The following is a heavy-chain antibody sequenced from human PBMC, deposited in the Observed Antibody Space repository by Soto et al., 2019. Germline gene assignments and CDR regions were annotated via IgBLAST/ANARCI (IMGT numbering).Heavy chain of an antibody. CDR3: ASGLPNFSSFDS. CDR2: VSSDGSST. CDR1: GFTFSSYW. J-gene: IGHJ4*02. Sequence: EVQLVESGGGLVQPGESLRLSCAASGFTFSSYWMHRIRQAPGKGLVWVARVSSDGSSTVYANSVTGRLTISRDNAKNTLYLQMNSLSDEDTAVYYCASGLPNFSSFDSWGQGTLVTVSS. V-gene: IGHV3-74*01. D-gene: IGHD5-12*01.